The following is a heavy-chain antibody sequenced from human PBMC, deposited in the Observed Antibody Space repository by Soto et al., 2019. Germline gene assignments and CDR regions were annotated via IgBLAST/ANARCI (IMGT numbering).Heavy chain of an antibody. CDR2: IYYSGST. D-gene: IGHD3-22*01. V-gene: IGHV4-39*01. J-gene: IGHJ5*02. CDR1: GGSISSSSYY. Sequence: QLQLQESGPGLVKPSETLSLTCTVSGGSISSSSYYWGWIRQPPGKGLEWIGSIYYSGSTYYNPSLKSRVTISVDTSKNQFSLKLSSVTAADTAVYYCARQGNYYDSSGYYSDWFDPWGQGTLVTVSS. CDR3: ARQGNYYDSSGYYSDWFDP.